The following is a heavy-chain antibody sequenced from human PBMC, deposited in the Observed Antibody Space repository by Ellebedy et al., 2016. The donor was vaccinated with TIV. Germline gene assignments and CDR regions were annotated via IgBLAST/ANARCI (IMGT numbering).Heavy chain of an antibody. J-gene: IGHJ3*02. CDR2: ISYDGSNK. CDR3: AKDDVAHDAFDI. Sequence: GESLKISCAASGFTFSSYGMHWVRQAPGKGLEWVAVISYDGSNKYYADSVKGRFTISRDNSKNTLYLQMNSLRAEDTAVYYCAKDDVAHDAFDIWGQGTMVTVSS. D-gene: IGHD5-12*01. CDR1: GFTFSSYG. V-gene: IGHV3-30*18.